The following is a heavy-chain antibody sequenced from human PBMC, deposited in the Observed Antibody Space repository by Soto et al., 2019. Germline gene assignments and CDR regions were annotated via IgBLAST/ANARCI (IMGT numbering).Heavy chain of an antibody. CDR1: GGSISSYY. J-gene: IGHJ4*02. Sequence: SEPLSLTCTVSGGSISSYYWSWIRQPPGKGLEWIGYIYYSGSTNYNPSLKSRVTISVDTSKNQFSLKLSSVTAADTAVYYCARELYCTNGVCFGSSFFDYWGQGTLVTVSS. D-gene: IGHD2-8*01. V-gene: IGHV4-59*01. CDR3: ARELYCTNGVCFGSSFFDY. CDR2: IYYSGST.